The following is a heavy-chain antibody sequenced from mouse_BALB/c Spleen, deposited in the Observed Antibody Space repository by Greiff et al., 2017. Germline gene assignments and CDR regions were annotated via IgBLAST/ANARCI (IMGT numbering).Heavy chain of an antibody. D-gene: IGHD5-1-1*01. V-gene: IGHV5-6-4*01. CDR2: ISSGGSYT. Sequence: EGKLMESGGGLVKPGGSLKLSCAASGFTFSSYTMSWVRQTPEKRLEWVATISSGGSYTYYPDSVKGRFTISRDNAKNTLYLQMSSLKSEDTAMYYCTNTFAYWGQGTLVTVSA. CDR1: GFTFSSYT. J-gene: IGHJ3*01. CDR3: TNTFAY.